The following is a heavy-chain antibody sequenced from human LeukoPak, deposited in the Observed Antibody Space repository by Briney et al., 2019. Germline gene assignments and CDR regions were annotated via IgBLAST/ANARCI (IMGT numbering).Heavy chain of an antibody. CDR1: GGTFSSYA. CDR2: IIPIFGTA. CDR3: ARAEYCSSTSCYGDYYYMDV. J-gene: IGHJ6*03. D-gene: IGHD2-2*01. V-gene: IGHV1-69*01. Sequence: SVKVSCKASGGTFSSYAISWVRQAPGQGLEWMGGIIPIFGTANYAQKFQGRVTITADESTSTAYLELSSLRSEDTAVYYCARAEYCSSTSCYGDYYYMDVWGKGTTVTVSS.